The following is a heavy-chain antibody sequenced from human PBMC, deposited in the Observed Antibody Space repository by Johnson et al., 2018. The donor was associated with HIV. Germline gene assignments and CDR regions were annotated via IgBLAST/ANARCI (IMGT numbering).Heavy chain of an antibody. CDR3: TRKCDYAQGFDI. D-gene: IGHD4/OR15-4a*01. CDR2: IWYDGSNK. CDR1: GFTFSSYG. V-gene: IGHV3-33*01. J-gene: IGHJ3*02. Sequence: QVQLVESGGGVVQPGRSLRLSCAASGFTFSSYGMHWVRQAPGKGLEWVAVIWYDGSNKYYADSVKGRFTISRDNSKSTLYLQMGRLRSEDTAMYYCTRKCDYAQGFDIWGQGTTVTVSS.